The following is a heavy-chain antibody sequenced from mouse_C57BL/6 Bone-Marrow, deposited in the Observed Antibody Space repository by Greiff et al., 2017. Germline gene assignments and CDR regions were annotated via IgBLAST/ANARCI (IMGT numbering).Heavy chain of an antibody. CDR3: ARRLFAY. Sequence: QVQLKESGPELVKPGASVQISCKASGYAFSSSWMNWVKQRPGKGLEWIGRIYPGDGDTNYNGKFKGKATLTADKSSSTAYMQLSSLTSEDSAVYFCARRLFAYRGQGTLVTVSA. D-gene: IGHD3-2*02. CDR2: IYPGDGDT. J-gene: IGHJ3*01. V-gene: IGHV1-82*01. CDR1: GYAFSSSW.